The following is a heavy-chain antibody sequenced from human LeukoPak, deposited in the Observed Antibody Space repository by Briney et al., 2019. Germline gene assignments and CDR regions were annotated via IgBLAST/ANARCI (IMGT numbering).Heavy chain of an antibody. CDR3: ARGCSSYTYYYYDMDV. CDR2: IYSGGSR. V-gene: IGHV3-53*01. J-gene: IGHJ6*03. CDR1: GFTVSSNY. D-gene: IGHD3-10*02. Sequence: GGSLRLFCAASGFTVSSNYMSWVRQAPGKGLEWVSVIYSGGSRYYADSVKGRFTISSDNSKNTRHLRMNSPRAEDTAVYYCARGCSSYTYYYYDMDVWGKGTTVTVSS.